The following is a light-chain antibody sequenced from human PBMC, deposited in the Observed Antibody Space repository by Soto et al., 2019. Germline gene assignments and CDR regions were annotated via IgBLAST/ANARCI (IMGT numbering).Light chain of an antibody. Sequence: DIQMTQSPSSLSVSVGDRVTITCRASQNIGTSLNWYQMKLGRAPTLLIYSASTLQSGAPSRFSGGGSGTDFTLTINSLQPEDFATYAFQQSYNAPYTVGQGTMLEIK. J-gene: IGKJ2*01. CDR2: SAS. CDR1: QNIGTS. CDR3: QQSYNAPYT. V-gene: IGKV1-39*01.